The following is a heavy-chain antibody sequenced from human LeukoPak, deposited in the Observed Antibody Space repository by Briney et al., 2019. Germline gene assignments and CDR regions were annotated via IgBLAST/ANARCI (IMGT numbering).Heavy chain of an antibody. V-gene: IGHV4-34*10. Sequence: SETLSLTCAVYGGSFSDSYWTWIRQTPGRGHEWIGESSHTGDLVGYYPSLKSRLTLSIDTSRNQLSLKLPSVAAADTAVYFCARLGSYHDFWGQGALVTVSS. CDR3: ARLGSYHDF. D-gene: IGHD1-26*01. CDR2: SSHTGDLV. J-gene: IGHJ4*02. CDR1: GGSFSDSY.